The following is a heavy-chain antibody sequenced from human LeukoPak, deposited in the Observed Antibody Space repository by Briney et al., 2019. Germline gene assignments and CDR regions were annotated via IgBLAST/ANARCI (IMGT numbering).Heavy chain of an antibody. Sequence: GESLKISCKGSEDSFTNYWIGWVRQMPGKGLECMGIIYPGDSDTRYSPSFQGQVTISADKSISTAYLHWSSLKASDTAMYYCAKLGAYSSSWYGFFDFWGQGSLVTVSS. CDR1: EDSFTNYW. V-gene: IGHV5-51*01. D-gene: IGHD6-13*01. CDR3: AKLGAYSSSWYGFFDF. J-gene: IGHJ4*02. CDR2: IYPGDSDT.